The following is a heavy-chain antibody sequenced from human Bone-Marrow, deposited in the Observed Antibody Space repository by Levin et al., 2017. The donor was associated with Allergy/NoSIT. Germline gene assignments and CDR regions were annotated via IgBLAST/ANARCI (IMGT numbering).Heavy chain of an antibody. D-gene: IGHD1-1*01. J-gene: IGHJ4*02. CDR1: GESFSGYF. V-gene: IGHV4-34*01. Sequence: SQTLSLTCAVNGESFSGYFWTWIRQSPGKGVEWIGQINFNGITTYNPSLKSRVIISVDPTKKQFSLKLTYLTAADTAVYFCARGGEVPSQYYFDYWGQGTLVTVSS. CDR3: ARGGEVPSQYYFDY. CDR2: INFNGIT.